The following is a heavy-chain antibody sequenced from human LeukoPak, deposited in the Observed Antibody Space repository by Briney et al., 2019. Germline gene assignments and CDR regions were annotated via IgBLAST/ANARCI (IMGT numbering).Heavy chain of an antibody. CDR1: GGSISSGGYY. J-gene: IGHJ6*02. CDR2: IYYSGST. CDR3: ARDPHCSSTSCYGGYYGMDV. V-gene: IGHV4-31*03. D-gene: IGHD2-2*01. Sequence: KPSETLSLTCTVSGGSISSGGYYWSWIRQHPGKGLEWIGYIYYSGSTYYNPSLKSRVTISVEMSENQFSLKLSSVTAADTAVYYCARDPHCSSTSCYGGYYGMDVWGQGTTVTVSS.